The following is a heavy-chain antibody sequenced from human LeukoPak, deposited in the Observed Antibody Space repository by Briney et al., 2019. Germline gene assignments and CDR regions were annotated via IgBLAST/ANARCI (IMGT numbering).Heavy chain of an antibody. Sequence: GGSLRLSCAASGFTFSSYAMTWVRQAPGKGLEWVSAISGSGGTTYYADSVKGRFTISRDNSKNTLFLQMNSLRAEDTAVYYCAREIPYGGDRVWGQGTLVTVSS. V-gene: IGHV3-23*01. CDR3: AREIPYGGDRV. D-gene: IGHD2-21*02. CDR1: GFTFSSYA. J-gene: IGHJ4*02. CDR2: ISGSGGTT.